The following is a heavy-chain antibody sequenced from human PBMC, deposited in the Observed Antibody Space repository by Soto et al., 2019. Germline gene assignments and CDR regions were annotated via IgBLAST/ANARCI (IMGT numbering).Heavy chain of an antibody. CDR1: GFTFSSYG. Sequence: QVQLVESGGGVVQPGRSLRLSCAASGFTFSSYGMHWVRQAPGKGLEWVAVISYDGSNKYYADSVKGRFTISRDNSKHTLYLQMNSLRAEDTAVYYCAQETYSGPLDYWGQGTLVTVSS. D-gene: IGHD2-15*01. V-gene: IGHV3-30*18. CDR2: ISYDGSNK. CDR3: AQETYSGPLDY. J-gene: IGHJ4*02.